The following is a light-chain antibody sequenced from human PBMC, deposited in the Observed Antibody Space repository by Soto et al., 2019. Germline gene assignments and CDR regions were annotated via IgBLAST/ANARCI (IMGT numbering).Light chain of an antibody. CDR3: QKYDKWPRT. Sequence: VMTQSPATLSVSPGERAALSCRASQSVSTNLAWYQQKPGQTPRLLIYFASTRATAVPARFTASGSGTEFTLTISSLQSDDLAVYYCQKYDKWPRTFGQGTKVDIK. CDR1: QSVSTN. J-gene: IGKJ1*01. V-gene: IGKV3-15*01. CDR2: FAS.